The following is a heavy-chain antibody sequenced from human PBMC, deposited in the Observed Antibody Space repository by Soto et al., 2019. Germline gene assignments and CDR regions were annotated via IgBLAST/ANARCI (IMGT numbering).Heavy chain of an antibody. Sequence: NPSETLSLTCAVYGASLSDNYCNWLRQPPGKGLEWIGEINHSGNTNYNPSLRSRVTISIDTSKNQLSRNLRSLSAADPAVYYCAGARGELDACGKGTPATLAS. V-gene: IGHV4-34*01. CDR3: AGARGELDA. CDR2: INHSGNT. D-gene: IGHD2-21*01. CDR1: GASLSDNY. J-gene: IGHJ5*02.